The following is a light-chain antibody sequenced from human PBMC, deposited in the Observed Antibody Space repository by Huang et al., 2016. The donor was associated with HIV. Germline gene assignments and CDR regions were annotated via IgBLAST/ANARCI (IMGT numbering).Light chain of an antibody. CDR2: GAS. V-gene: IGKV3-15*01. Sequence: EIVMTQSRATLSVSPGESATLSCRASQSVSTNLAWYQQKPGQAPRVLIYGASTRATGIPARFSGSGSGTEFTLTISSLQSEDFAVYYCQQYNNWPPDYTFGQGTKLEIK. CDR3: QQYNNWPPDYT. CDR1: QSVSTN. J-gene: IGKJ2*01.